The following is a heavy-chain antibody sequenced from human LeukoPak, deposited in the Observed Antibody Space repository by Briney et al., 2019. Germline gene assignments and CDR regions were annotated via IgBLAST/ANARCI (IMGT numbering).Heavy chain of an antibody. V-gene: IGHV3-30*18. CDR3: AKVGLVYYDILTGHMGY. CDR1: GFTFSSYG. CDR2: ISYDGSNK. D-gene: IGHD3-9*01. J-gene: IGHJ4*02. Sequence: GGSLRPSCAASGFTFSSYGMHWVRQAPGKGLGWVAVISYDGSNKYYADSVKGRFTISRDNSKNTLYLQMNSLRAEDTAVYYCAKVGLVYYDILTGHMGYWGQGTLVTVSS.